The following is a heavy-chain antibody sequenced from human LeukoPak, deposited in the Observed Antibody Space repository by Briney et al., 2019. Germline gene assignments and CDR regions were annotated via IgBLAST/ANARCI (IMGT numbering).Heavy chain of an antibody. CDR3: ARGGYSYGYDDDFDY. CDR1: GGSISTYY. CDR2: IYNSGST. V-gene: IGHV4-59*01. Sequence: SGTLSLTCTVSGGSISTYYWSWIRQAPGKGLEWIGYIYNSGSTNYNPSLKSRVTISVDTSKNKFSLKLSSVTAADTAVYYCARGGYSYGYDDDFDYWGQGTLVTVCS. J-gene: IGHJ4*02. D-gene: IGHD5-18*01.